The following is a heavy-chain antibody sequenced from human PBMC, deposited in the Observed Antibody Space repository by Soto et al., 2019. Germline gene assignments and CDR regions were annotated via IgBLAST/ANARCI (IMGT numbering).Heavy chain of an antibody. V-gene: IGHV1-69*02. CDR3: ARGYYYDSSSYYSYFDY. Sequence: QVQLVQSGAEVKKPGSSVKVSCKASGGTFSSYTISWVRQAPGQGLEWMGRIIPILGIANYAQKFQGRVTITADKSTSTAYMELSSLRSEDTAVYYCARGYYYDSSSYYSYFDYWGQGTLVTVSS. CDR1: GGTFSSYT. CDR2: IIPILGIA. D-gene: IGHD3-22*01. J-gene: IGHJ4*02.